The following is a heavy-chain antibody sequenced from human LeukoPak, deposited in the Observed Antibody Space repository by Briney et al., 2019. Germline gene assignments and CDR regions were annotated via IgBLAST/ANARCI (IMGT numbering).Heavy chain of an antibody. D-gene: IGHD2-21*02. CDR2: INHSGST. V-gene: IGHV4-34*01. CDR1: GGSFSGYY. CDR3: ARGRGGFIVVVTAIFDY. J-gene: IGHJ4*02. Sequence: SETLSLTCAVYGGSFSGYYWSWIRQPPGKGLEWIGEINHSGSTNYNPSLKSRVTISVDTSKNQFSLKLSSVTAADTAVYYCARGRGGFIVVVTAIFDYWGQGTLVTVSS.